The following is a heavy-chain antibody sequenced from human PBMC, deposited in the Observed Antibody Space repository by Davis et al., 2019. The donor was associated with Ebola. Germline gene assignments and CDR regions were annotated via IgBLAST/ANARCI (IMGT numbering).Heavy chain of an antibody. CDR2: IHYRGTT. CDR3: ARDRSSYYYGMDV. V-gene: IGHV4-39*02. J-gene: IGHJ6*02. CDR1: GGSISSSSYY. Sequence: MPSETLSLTCTVSGGSISSSSYYWGWIRQPPGKGLEWIGNIHYRGTTSYNPSLESRVTISFDSSKNQFSLELTSVTAADTAVYYCARDRSSYYYGMDVWGQGTTVTVSS.